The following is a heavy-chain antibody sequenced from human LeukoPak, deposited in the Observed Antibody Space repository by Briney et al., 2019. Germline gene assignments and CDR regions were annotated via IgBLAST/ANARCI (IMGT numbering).Heavy chain of an antibody. J-gene: IGHJ4*02. V-gene: IGHV4-59*02. CDR2: IYYTGST. CDR1: GGSVSDYY. CDR3: ASQGGNSPYYFDY. Sequence: SETLSLTCTVSGGSVSDYYWSWIRQSPGKGLEWIGYIYYTGSTSYNPSLRSRVTMSADTSKNQFSLKLSSVTAADTAVYYCASQGGNSPYYFDYWGQGTLVTVSS. D-gene: IGHD4-23*01.